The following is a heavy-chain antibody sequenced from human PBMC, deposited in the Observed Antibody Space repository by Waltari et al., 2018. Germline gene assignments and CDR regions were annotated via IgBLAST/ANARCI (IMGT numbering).Heavy chain of an antibody. V-gene: IGHV1-18*01. J-gene: IGHJ5*02. CDR1: GYTFTKYG. CDR2: ISTSTGNR. CDR3: ARVPSP. Sequence: QVQLVQSGAEVKKPGASVSLSCTALGYTFTKYGVTWVRQAPGQGLEWLGWISTSTGNRKYAQKIQDRVIMTTDSSTSTAYLELRSLRYDDTAVYFCARVPSPWGQGTQVTVSS.